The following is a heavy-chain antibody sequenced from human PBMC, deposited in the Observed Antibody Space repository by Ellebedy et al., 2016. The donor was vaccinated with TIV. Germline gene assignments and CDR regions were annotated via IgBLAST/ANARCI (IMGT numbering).Heavy chain of an antibody. CDR2: ISAYNGNT. CDR3: ARESCGGDCYWWSWYYFDY. V-gene: IGHV1-18*01. CDR1: GGTFSSYA. D-gene: IGHD2-21*01. Sequence: ASVKVSCXASGGTFSSYAISWVRQAPGQGLEWMGWISAYNGNTNYAQKLQGRVTMTTDTSTSTAYMELRSLRSDDTAVYYCARESCGGDCYWWSWYYFDYWGQGTLVTVSS. J-gene: IGHJ4*02.